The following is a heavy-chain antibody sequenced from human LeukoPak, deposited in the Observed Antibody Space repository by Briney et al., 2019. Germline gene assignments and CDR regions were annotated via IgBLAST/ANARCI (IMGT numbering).Heavy chain of an antibody. V-gene: IGHV1-2*02. CDR3: SRDLPNPRDFNY. J-gene: IGHJ4*02. CDR1: GYIFTDYY. CDR2: INPQSGYK. Sequence: ASVTVSFTASGYIFTDYYIHWVRQAPGRGHGWMGFINPQSGYKSYLQKFQGRGTITTDTSISTAYMELSSLRSDDTAFYYCSRDLPNPRDFNYWGQGTLVIVSS. D-gene: IGHD1-14*01.